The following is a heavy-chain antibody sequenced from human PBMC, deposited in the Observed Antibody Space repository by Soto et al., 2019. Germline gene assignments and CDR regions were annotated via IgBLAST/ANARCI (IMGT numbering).Heavy chain of an antibody. Sequence: GGSLRLSCSASGFTFSSYTMHWVRQAPGKGLEWVSSITSTSTYIYYTDSLKGRFTISRDNAQNSLYLQMNNLGPGDTDVYYCARDGALDRWDKGLDYWGHVTVRTASS. J-gene: IGHJ4*01. V-gene: IGHV3-21*01. CDR1: GFTFSSYT. CDR3: ARDGALDRWDKGLDY. D-gene: IGHD3-9*01. CDR2: ITSTSTYI.